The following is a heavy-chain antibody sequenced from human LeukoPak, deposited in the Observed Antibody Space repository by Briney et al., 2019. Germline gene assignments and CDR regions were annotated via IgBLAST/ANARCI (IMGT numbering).Heavy chain of an antibody. CDR1: GYTFTSYG. CDR2: ISAYNGNT. J-gene: IGHJ4*02. V-gene: IGHV1-18*01. D-gene: IGHD3-3*01. Sequence: ASVKVSCKASGYTFTSYGISWVRQAPGQGLEWMGWISAYNGNTNYAQKLQGRVTMTTDTSTSTAYMELRSLSSDDTAVYYCARGGSYYDFWSGYYSRDFDYWGQGTLVTVSS. CDR3: ARGGSYYDFWSGYYSRDFDY.